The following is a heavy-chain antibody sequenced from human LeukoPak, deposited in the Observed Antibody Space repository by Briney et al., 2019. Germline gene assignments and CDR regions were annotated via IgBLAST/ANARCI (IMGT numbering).Heavy chain of an antibody. CDR2: ISYDGSNK. Sequence: PGGSLRLSCAASGFTFSSYAMHWVRQAPGKGLEWVAVISYDGSNKYYADSVKGRFTISRDNSKNTLYLQMNSLRAEDTAVYYCARESVGATGDIWGQGTMVTVSS. CDR3: ARESVGATGDI. D-gene: IGHD1-26*01. CDR1: GFTFSSYA. J-gene: IGHJ3*02. V-gene: IGHV3-30-3*01.